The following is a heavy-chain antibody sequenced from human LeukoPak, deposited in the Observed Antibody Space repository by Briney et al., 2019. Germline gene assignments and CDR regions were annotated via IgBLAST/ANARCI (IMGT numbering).Heavy chain of an antibody. V-gene: IGHV5-51*01. D-gene: IGHD6-19*01. CDR2: IYPGDSDP. CDR1: GFRFTSYW. Sequence: GGPRQSPFQGSGFRFTSYWIGWVRPIPGKGLGWMGIIYPGDSDPRYSPSVQGQVAISADKCISSAYLQWSSLKASDTAMYYCARMPRRSSGWDLFDYWGQGGLVTVCS. CDR3: ARMPRRSSGWDLFDY. J-gene: IGHJ4*02.